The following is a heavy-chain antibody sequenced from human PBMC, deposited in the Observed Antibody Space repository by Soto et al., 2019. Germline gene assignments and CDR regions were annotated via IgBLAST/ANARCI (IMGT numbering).Heavy chain of an antibody. D-gene: IGHD3-10*01. V-gene: IGHV1-46*01. CDR3: ARDNGFGESDV. CDR2: IYPGGVNI. Sequence: ASVKVSCKAIGYSFTSHYMHWVRQAPGQGLEWMGTIYPGGVNIGYAQKFKGRVTMTKDTSTSTVYMELNSLTSEDTAVYYCARDNGFGESDVWGRGTTVTVSS. J-gene: IGHJ6*02. CDR1: GYSFTSHY.